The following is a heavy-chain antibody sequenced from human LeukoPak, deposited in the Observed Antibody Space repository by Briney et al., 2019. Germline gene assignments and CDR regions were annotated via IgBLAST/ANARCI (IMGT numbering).Heavy chain of an antibody. D-gene: IGHD5-18*01. J-gene: IGHJ6*03. CDR2: ISSSSSTI. CDR1: GFTFSSYS. CDR3: AREGAASGYSYGDYYYYYMDV. V-gene: IGHV3-48*01. Sequence: GGSLRLSCAASGFTFSSYSMNWVRQAPGKGLEWVSYISSSSSTIYYADSVKGRFTISRDNAKNSLYLQMNSLRAEDTAVYYCAREGAASGYSYGDYYYYYMDVWGKGTTVTVSS.